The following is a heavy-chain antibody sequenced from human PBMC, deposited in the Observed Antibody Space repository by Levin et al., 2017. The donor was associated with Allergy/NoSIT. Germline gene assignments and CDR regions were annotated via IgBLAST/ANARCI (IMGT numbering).Heavy chain of an antibody. Sequence: GGSLRLSCAASGFTFSSYAMHWVRQAPGKGLEWVAVISYDGSNKYYADSVKGRFTISRDNSKNTLYLQMNSLRAEDTAVYYCARDPYYYGSGSYFDYWGQGTLVTVSS. CDR1: GFTFSSYA. J-gene: IGHJ4*02. CDR2: ISYDGSNK. CDR3: ARDPYYYGSGSYFDY. D-gene: IGHD3-10*01. V-gene: IGHV3-30-3*01.